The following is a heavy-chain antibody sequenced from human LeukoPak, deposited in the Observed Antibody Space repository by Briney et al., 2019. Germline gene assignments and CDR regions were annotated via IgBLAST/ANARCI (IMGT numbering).Heavy chain of an antibody. CDR1: GFTFSSYA. D-gene: IGHD3-22*01. V-gene: IGHV3-23*01. J-gene: IGHJ4*02. Sequence: GGSLRLSCAASGFTFSSYAMSWVRQAPGKGLEWVSAISGSGGSTYYADSVKGRFTISRDNSKNTLYLQMNSLRAEDTAVYYCAKDLSGYDSSGYYRSPSDYWGQGTLVTVSS. CDR3: AKDLSGYDSSGYYRSPSDY. CDR2: ISGSGGST.